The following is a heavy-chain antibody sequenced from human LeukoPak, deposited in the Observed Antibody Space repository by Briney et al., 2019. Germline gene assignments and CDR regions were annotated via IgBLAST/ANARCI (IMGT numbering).Heavy chain of an antibody. CDR3: ARRVSATRWFDP. CDR1: GFTFSSYW. Sequence: GGSLRLSCAASGFTFSSYWMHWVRQAPGKGLVWVSRINSDGSTTNYADSVKGRFTISRDNAENTLYLQMNSLRVEDPAVYYCARRVSATRWFDPWGQGTLVTVSS. CDR2: INSDGSTT. J-gene: IGHJ5*02. D-gene: IGHD2-15*01. V-gene: IGHV3-74*01.